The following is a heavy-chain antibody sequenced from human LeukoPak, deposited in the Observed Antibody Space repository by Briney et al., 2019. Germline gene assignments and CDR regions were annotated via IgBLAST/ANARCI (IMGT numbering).Heavy chain of an antibody. Sequence: GGSLRLSCAASGFTFSSYSMNWVRQAPGKGLEWVSYITSGSSTIYYADSVKGRFTISRDNAKNSLFLQMNSLRAEDTAVYYCARDGGGDYWGQGTLVTVSS. CDR2: ITSGSSTI. J-gene: IGHJ4*02. D-gene: IGHD3-16*01. CDR1: GFTFSSYS. CDR3: ARDGGGDY. V-gene: IGHV3-48*01.